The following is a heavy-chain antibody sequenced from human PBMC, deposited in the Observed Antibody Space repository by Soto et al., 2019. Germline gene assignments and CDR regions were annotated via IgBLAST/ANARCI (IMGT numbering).Heavy chain of an antibody. CDR2: INAGKGNT. D-gene: IGHD6-13*01. CDR3: ARDLGSSWYVVGFDY. Sequence: GASVKVSCKASGYTFTSYAMHWVRQAPGQRLEWMGWINAGKGNTKYSQKFQGRVTITRDTSASTAYMELSSLRSEDTAVYYCARDLGSSWYVVGFDYWGQGTLVTVSS. J-gene: IGHJ4*02. V-gene: IGHV1-3*01. CDR1: GYTFTSYA.